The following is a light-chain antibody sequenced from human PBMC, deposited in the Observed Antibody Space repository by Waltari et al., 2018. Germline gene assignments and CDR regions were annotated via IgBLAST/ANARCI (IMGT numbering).Light chain of an antibody. J-gene: IGLJ2*01. CDR1: SSDVGGYNS. CDR2: DVS. V-gene: IGLV2-11*01. Sequence: QSALTQPRSVSGSPGPSVTISCTGTSSDVGGYNSVSWYQQHPGKAPQLMIYDVSKRPSGVPDRFSGFKSGNTAYLIVSGLQAEDEADYYCCSFVGTNTWIFGGGTKVTVL. CDR3: CSFVGTNTWI.